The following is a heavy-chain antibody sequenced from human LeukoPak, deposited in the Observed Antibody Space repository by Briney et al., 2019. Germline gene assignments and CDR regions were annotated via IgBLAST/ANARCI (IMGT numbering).Heavy chain of an antibody. J-gene: IGHJ4*02. Sequence: ASVTLSCTASGYMFTNYYIHWVRQAPGQGLEWMGVINPSGGSTSYAEKFQGRVTMTRDTSTSTVYMELSSLRSDDTAVYYCARVPLSGSQLYSFDYWGEGTLVTVSS. V-gene: IGHV1-46*01. CDR3: ARVPLSGSQLYSFDY. CDR2: INPSGGST. CDR1: GYMFTNYY. D-gene: IGHD1-26*01.